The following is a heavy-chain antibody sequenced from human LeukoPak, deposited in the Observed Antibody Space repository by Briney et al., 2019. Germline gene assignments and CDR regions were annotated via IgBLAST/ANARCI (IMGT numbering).Heavy chain of an antibody. Sequence: PGGSLRLSCAASGFTFTSYAMHWVRQALGKGLEWVALISYHGTNKYYADSVKGRFTISSDNSKNTLYLQMNSLRAEDTAVYYCARDPTGGYRHFDFGGQGTLVTVSS. CDR2: ISYHGTNK. D-gene: IGHD2-8*02. CDR1: GFTFTSYA. J-gene: IGHJ4*02. CDR3: ARDPTGGYRHFDF. V-gene: IGHV3-30-3*01.